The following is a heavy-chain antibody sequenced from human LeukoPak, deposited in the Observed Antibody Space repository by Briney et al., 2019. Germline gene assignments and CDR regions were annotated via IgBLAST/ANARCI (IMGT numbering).Heavy chain of an antibody. CDR1: GFAFNTYS. V-gene: IGHV3-21*01. D-gene: IGHD2-8*01. CDR2: ISSRSDYK. Sequence: PGGSPRLSCAASGFAFNTYSMNWVRRAPGKGLEWVSSISSRSDYKYYGDSVKGRFTISRDNAKNSLYLQMNSLRAEDTAVYYCARDGGYCTNGVCYLDNWGRGTPVTVSS. J-gene: IGHJ4*02. CDR3: ARDGGYCTNGVCYLDN.